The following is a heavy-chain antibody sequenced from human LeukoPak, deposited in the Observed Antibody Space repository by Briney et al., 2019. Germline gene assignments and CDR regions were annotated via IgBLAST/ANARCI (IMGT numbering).Heavy chain of an antibody. V-gene: IGHV3-7*03. J-gene: IGHJ4*02. D-gene: IGHD3-10*01. CDR2: IKQDGSEK. CDR1: GFTFSSYW. Sequence: GGSLRLSCAASGFTFSSYWMSWVRQAPGKGLEWVANIKQDGSEKYYVDSVKGRFTISRDNAKNSLYLQMNSLRAEDTVVYYCARVEGLLWFGELLYYFDYWGQGTLVTVSS. CDR3: ARVEGLLWFGELLYYFDY.